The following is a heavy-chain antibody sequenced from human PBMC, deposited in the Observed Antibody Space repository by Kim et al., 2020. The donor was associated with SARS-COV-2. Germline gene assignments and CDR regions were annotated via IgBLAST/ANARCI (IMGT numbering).Heavy chain of an antibody. CDR1: GYSFTSYW. D-gene: IGHD2-15*01. Sequence: EESLKISCKGSGYSFTSYWISWVRQMPGKGLEWMGRIDPSDSYTNYSPSFQGHVTISADKSISTAYLQWSSLKASDTAMYYCARGEGGQPYYFDYWGQGTLVTVSS. CDR2: IDPSDSYT. V-gene: IGHV5-10-1*01. J-gene: IGHJ4*02. CDR3: ARGEGGQPYYFDY.